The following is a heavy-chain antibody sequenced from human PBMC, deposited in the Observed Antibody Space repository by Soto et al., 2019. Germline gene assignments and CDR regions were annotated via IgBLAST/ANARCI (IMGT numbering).Heavy chain of an antibody. CDR2: INPNSGGT. CDR3: ARSRLRYFDHIDS. Sequence: GASVKVSCKASGYTFTGYYMHWVRQAPGQGLEWMGWINPNSGGTNYAQKFQGWVTMTRDTSISTAYMELGRLRSDDTAVYYCARSRLRYFDHIDSWGQGTMVTVSS. V-gene: IGHV1-2*04. J-gene: IGHJ3*02. CDR1: GYTFTGYY. D-gene: IGHD3-9*01.